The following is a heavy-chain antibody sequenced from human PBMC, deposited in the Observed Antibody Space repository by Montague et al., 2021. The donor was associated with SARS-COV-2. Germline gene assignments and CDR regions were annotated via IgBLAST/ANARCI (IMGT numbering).Heavy chain of an antibody. CDR2: INHSGST. Sequence: SKTLSLTCAVYGGSFSGYYWSWIRQPPGKGLEWIGEINHSGSTNYNPSLKSRVTISVDTSKNQFSLKLSSVTAADTAVYYCARGRTGTTFCYYYYYGMDVWGQGTTVTVSS. D-gene: IGHD1-7*01. CDR1: GGSFSGYY. V-gene: IGHV4-34*01. CDR3: ARGRTGTTFCYYYYYGMDV. J-gene: IGHJ6*02.